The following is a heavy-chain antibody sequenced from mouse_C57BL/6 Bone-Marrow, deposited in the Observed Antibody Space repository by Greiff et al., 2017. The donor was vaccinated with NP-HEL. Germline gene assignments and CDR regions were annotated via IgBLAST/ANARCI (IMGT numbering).Heavy chain of an antibody. CDR1: GYTFTSYW. CDR2: IHPNSGST. CDR3: ASPFYYGYDLSFAY. D-gene: IGHD2-2*01. Sequence: QVQLQQPGAELVKPGASVKLSCKASGYTFTSYWMHWVKQRPGQGLEWIGMIHPNSGSTNYNEKFKSKATLTVDKSSSTAYMQLSSLTSEDSAVYYCASPFYYGYDLSFAYWGQGTLVTVSA. J-gene: IGHJ3*01. V-gene: IGHV1-64*01.